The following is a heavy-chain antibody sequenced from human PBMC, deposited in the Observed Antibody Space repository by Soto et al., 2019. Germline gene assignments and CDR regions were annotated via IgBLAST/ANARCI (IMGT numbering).Heavy chain of an antibody. D-gene: IGHD5-18*01. CDR1: GGSISSYY. CDR2: IYFSGST. J-gene: IGHJ4*02. V-gene: IGHV4-59*08. Sequence: QVQLQESGPGLVKPSETLSLTCTVSGGSISSYYWSWIRQPPGKGLEWIGYIYFSGSTNYNPSLKSGVTISVVTSKNPLPLKLGSVTAADTGVFYCARRYGYSFDYWGQGTLVTVSS. CDR3: ARRYGYSFDY.